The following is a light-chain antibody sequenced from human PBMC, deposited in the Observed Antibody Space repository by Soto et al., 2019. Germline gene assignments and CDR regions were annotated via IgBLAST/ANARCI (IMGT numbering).Light chain of an antibody. CDR1: QSVSSY. Sequence: EIVLTQSPATLSLSPGERATLSCRASQSVSSYLAWYQQKPGQAPRLLIYDASNRATGITARFSGSGSGTDFTLTISSLEPEDFAVYYCQQRRNWLSFGGGTKVEIK. CDR3: QQRRNWLS. CDR2: DAS. V-gene: IGKV3-11*01. J-gene: IGKJ4*01.